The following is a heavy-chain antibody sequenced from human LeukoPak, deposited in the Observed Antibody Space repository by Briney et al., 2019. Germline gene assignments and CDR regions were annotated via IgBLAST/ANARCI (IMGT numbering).Heavy chain of an antibody. CDR1: GFTFSSYW. CDR2: IKQDGSEK. Sequence: GGSLRLSCAASGFTFSSYWMSWVRQAPGKGLEWLANIKQDGSEKYYVDSVKGRFTISRDNAKNSLYLQMNSLRAEDTAVYYCARMTTIAVVTNWFDPWGQGTLVTVSS. D-gene: IGHD6-19*01. CDR3: ARMTTIAVVTNWFDP. J-gene: IGHJ5*02. V-gene: IGHV3-7*04.